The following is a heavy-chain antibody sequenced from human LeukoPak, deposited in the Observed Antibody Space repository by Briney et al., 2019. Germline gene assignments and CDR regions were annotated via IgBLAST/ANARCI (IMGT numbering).Heavy chain of an antibody. J-gene: IGHJ6*02. Sequence: SETLSLTCTVSGGSISSSSYYWGWIRQPPGKGLEWIGSIYYSGSTYYNPSLKSRVTISVDTSKNQFSLRLSSVTAADTAVYYCHSSGGPRSYYYYGMDVWGQGTTVTVSS. V-gene: IGHV4-39*07. CDR1: GGSISSSSYY. CDR3: HSSGGPRSYYYYGMDV. CDR2: IYYSGST. D-gene: IGHD6-19*01.